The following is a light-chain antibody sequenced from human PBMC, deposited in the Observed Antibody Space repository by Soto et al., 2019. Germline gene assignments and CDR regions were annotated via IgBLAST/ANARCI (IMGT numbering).Light chain of an antibody. CDR1: SSNIGSNT. Sequence: QLVLTQPPSASGTPGQRVTISCSGSSSNIGSNTVNWYQQLPGTAPKLLIYSNNQRPSGVPDRFSGSKSDTSASLAISGLQSEDEADYYCAAWDDSLNGRVFGTGTKLTVL. CDR3: AAWDDSLNGRV. CDR2: SNN. J-gene: IGLJ1*01. V-gene: IGLV1-44*01.